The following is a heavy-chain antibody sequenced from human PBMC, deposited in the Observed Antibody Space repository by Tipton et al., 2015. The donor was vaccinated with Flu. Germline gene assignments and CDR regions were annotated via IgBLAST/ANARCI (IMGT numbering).Heavy chain of an antibody. CDR3: ARDVATIPAAIRD. V-gene: IGHV4-61*03. D-gene: IGHD5-24*01. Sequence: TLSLTCTVSGGSVSSGSYYWSWIRQPPGKGLEWIGNIYYSGSTNYNPSLKSRVTISVDTSKNHFSLNLISVTAADTAVYYCARDVATIPAAIRDWGQGTLVTVSS. CDR2: IYYSGST. CDR1: GGSVSSGSYY. J-gene: IGHJ4*02.